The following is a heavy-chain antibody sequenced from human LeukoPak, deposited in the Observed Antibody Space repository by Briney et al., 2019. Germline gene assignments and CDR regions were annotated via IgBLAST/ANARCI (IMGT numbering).Heavy chain of an antibody. CDR2: IYSGGST. CDR3: ARHPFATPFDC. D-gene: IGHD2-15*01. CDR1: GFTVSSNY. Sequence: PGGSLRLSCAASGFTVSSNYMSWVRQAPGKGLEWVSVIYSGGSTYYADSVKGRFTISRDNSKNTLYLQMNSLRAEDTAVYYCARHPFATPFDCWGPGTLVTVSS. J-gene: IGHJ4*02. V-gene: IGHV3-66*04.